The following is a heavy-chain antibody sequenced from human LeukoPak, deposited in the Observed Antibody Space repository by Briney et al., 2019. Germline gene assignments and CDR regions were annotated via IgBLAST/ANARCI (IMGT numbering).Heavy chain of an antibody. CDR1: GYSFSNYY. D-gene: IGHD3-10*01. CDR2: IYPGDSDT. J-gene: IGHJ4*02. CDR3: ARQSWNYYGSGSSGNDY. Sequence: GESLKISCKGSGYSFSNYYIAWVRQMPGKGLEWMGIIYPGDSDTRYSPSFQGQVTISADKSISTAYLQWSSLKASDTAMYYCARQSWNYYGSGSSGNDYWGQGTLVTVSS. V-gene: IGHV5-51*01.